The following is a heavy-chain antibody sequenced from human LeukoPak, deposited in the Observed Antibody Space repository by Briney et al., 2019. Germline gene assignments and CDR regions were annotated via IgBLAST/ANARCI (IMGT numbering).Heavy chain of an antibody. V-gene: IGHV3-30*04. D-gene: IGHD4-17*01. CDR1: GFTFSSYA. CDR2: ISYDGSNK. J-gene: IGHJ4*02. CDR3: ARDPGPFYGEGGFGY. Sequence: GRSLRLSCAASGFTFSSYAMHWVRQAPGKGLEWVAVISYDGSNKYYADSVKGRFTTSRDNSKNTLYLQMNSLRAEDTAVYYCARDPGPFYGEGGFGYWGQGTLVTVSS.